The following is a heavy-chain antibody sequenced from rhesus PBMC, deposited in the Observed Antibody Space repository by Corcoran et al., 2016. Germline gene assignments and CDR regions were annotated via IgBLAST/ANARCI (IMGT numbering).Heavy chain of an antibody. Sequence: QLQLQESGPGLVKPSETLSLTCAVSGGSISDSYRWSWIRQPPGKGLEWIGYIYGSSTSTNYNPSLKSRVTISKDTSKNQFSLKLSSVTAADTAVYYCARGEDNIWTGYSLDSWGQGVVVTVSS. CDR3: ARGEDNIWTGYSLDS. CDR2: IYGSSTST. V-gene: IGHV4S10*01. D-gene: IGHD3-3*01. J-gene: IGHJ6*01. CDR1: GGSISDSYR.